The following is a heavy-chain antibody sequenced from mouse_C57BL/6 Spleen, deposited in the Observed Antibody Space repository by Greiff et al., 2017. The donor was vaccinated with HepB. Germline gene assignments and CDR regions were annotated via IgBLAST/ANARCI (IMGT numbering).Heavy chain of an antibody. D-gene: IGHD2-2*01. CDR1: GFNIKDYY. CDR3: ARGGALGYYGYDAYYFDY. Sequence: EVQLQQSGAELVKPGASVKLSCTASGFNIKDYYMHWVKQRTEQGLEWIGRIDPEDGETKYAPKFQGKATITADTSSNTAYLQLSSLTSEDPAVYYCARGGALGYYGYDAYYFDYWGQGTTLTVSS. V-gene: IGHV14-2*01. J-gene: IGHJ2*01. CDR2: IDPEDGET.